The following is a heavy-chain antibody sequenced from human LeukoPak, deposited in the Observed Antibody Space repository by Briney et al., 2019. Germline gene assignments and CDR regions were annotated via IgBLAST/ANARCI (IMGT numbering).Heavy chain of an antibody. J-gene: IGHJ4*02. CDR1: EFTFSSYS. Sequence: SGGSLRLSCAASEFTFSSYSMNWVRLAPGKGLEWVANIKEDGTETYYVDSVKGRFTISRDNAKNSLYLQMNSLRVEDTAVYYCAKEGRSLQTYWGQGTLVTVSS. CDR3: AKEGRSLQTY. CDR2: IKEDGTET. V-gene: IGHV3-7*03. D-gene: IGHD5-24*01.